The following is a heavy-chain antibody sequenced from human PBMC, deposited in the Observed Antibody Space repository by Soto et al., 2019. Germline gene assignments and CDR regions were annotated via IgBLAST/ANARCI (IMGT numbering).Heavy chain of an antibody. Sequence: VQLLESGGDLLQRGGSLRLSWVASGFILNNYAMSWVPQAPGKGLEWVSTIGGTDGDSDGVPWYEDSVKGRFTISRDSSANTLFLHMDNLRAEDSALYYCVKRGRNWGAFDFWGQGTTVVVSS. CDR1: GFILNNYA. J-gene: IGHJ3*01. CDR3: VKRGRNWGAFDF. CDR2: IGGTDGDSDGVP. V-gene: IGHV3-23*01. D-gene: IGHD7-27*01.